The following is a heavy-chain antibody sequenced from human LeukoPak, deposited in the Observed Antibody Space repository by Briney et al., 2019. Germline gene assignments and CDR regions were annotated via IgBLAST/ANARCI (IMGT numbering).Heavy chain of an antibody. CDR3: STMSAIFGVVIPGY. CDR1: GIIFSDAW. CDR2: IKSKVDGGTI. D-gene: IGHD3-3*01. V-gene: IGHV3-15*07. Sequence: GGSLRLSCTVSGIIFSDAWMNWVRQAPGKGLEWVGRIKSKVDGGTIDYAAPVKGRFSISRDDSKNTLFLQMYSLRTEDTGVYYCSTMSAIFGVVIPGYWGQGTLVSVSP. J-gene: IGHJ4*02.